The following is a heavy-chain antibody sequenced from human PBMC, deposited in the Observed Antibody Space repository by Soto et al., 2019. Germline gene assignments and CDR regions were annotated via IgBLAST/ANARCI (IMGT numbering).Heavy chain of an antibody. J-gene: IGHJ5*02. CDR2: INHSRST. D-gene: IGHD3-3*01. V-gene: IGHV4-34*01. Sequence: SETLSLTCAVYGGSFTGYYWTWIRQPPGKGLEWIGEINHSRSTKYSPSLTSRVTMSVDTSKDQFSLRLSSVTAADSAVYYCARGIYDFWSSYDTWFDPWGQGTLVTVSS. CDR3: ARGIYDFWSSYDTWFDP. CDR1: GGSFTGYY.